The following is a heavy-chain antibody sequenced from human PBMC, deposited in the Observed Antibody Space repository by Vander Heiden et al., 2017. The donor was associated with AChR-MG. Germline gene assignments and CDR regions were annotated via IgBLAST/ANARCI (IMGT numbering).Heavy chain of an antibody. CDR2: INHRGST. CDR1: GGSFSGYY. CDR3: ARGKGGDSGSYHRLGWFDP. V-gene: IGHV4-34*01. Sequence: QVQLQQWGAGLLKPSETLSLTCAVYGGSFSGYYWSWIRQPPGKGLEWIGEINHRGSTNYNPSLKSRVTISVDTSKNQFSLKLSSVTAADTAVYYCARGKGGDSGSYHRLGWFDPWGQGTLVTVSS. D-gene: IGHD1-26*01. J-gene: IGHJ5*02.